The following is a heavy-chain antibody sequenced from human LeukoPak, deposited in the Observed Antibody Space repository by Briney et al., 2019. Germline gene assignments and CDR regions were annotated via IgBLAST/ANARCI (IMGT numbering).Heavy chain of an antibody. Sequence: SETLSLTCTVSGGSISSSSYYWGWIRQPPGKGLEWIGSIYYSGSTYYNPSLKSRVTISVDTSKNQFSLKLSSVTAADTAVYYCARQGEGYTYYYDSSGYYYDYWGQGTLVTVSS. CDR2: IYYSGST. V-gene: IGHV4-39*01. J-gene: IGHJ4*02. D-gene: IGHD3-22*01. CDR3: ARQGEGYTYYYDSSGYYYDY. CDR1: GGSISSSSYY.